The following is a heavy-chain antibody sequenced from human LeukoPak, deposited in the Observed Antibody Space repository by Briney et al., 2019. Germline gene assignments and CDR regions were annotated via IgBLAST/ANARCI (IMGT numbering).Heavy chain of an antibody. V-gene: IGHV4-34*01. J-gene: IGHJ4*02. CDR2: INHSGST. Sequence: SETLSLTCAVYGGSFSGYYWSWIRQPPGKGLEWIGEINHSGSTNYNPSLKSRVTISVDTSKNQFSLKLSSVTAADTAVYYCARGIGHYDYVWVSYRQYYFDYWGQGTLVTVSS. CDR3: ARGIGHYDYVWVSYRQYYFDY. CDR1: GGSFSGYY. D-gene: IGHD3-16*02.